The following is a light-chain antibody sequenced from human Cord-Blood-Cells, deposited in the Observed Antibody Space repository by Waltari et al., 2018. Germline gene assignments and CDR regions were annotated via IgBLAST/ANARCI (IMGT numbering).Light chain of an antibody. Sequence: IVVTQSPATLSVSPGETATLSCRASQSVSSNLAWYQQRPGHVPSLLIYGASTRATGVPARFSGRGFGTEFTLTISSLQSEDFAVYYCQQYNNWPHTFGGGTKVEI. CDR1: QSVSSN. V-gene: IGKV3-15*01. CDR2: GAS. CDR3: QQYNNWPHT. J-gene: IGKJ4*01.